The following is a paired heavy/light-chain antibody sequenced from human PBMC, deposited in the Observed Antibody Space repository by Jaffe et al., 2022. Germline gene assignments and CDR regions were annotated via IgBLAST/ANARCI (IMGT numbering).Light chain of an antibody. Sequence: QSVLTQPPSVSGAPGQRVTISCTGSSSNIGAGYDVHWYQQLPGTAPKLLIYGNSNRPSGVPDRFSGSKSGTSASLAITGLQAEDEADYYCQSYDSSLSGMVFGGGTKLTVL. J-gene: IGLJ2*01. V-gene: IGLV1-40*01. CDR2: GNS. CDR3: QSYDSSLSGMV. CDR1: SSNIGAGYD.
Heavy chain of an antibody. CDR2: IYHSGST. CDR3: ARGRITMVRGVTQWYFDL. CDR1: GYSISSGYY. Sequence: QVQLQESGPGLVKPSETLSLTCAVSGYSISSGYYWGWIRQPPGKGLEWIGSIYHSGSTYYNPSLKSRVTISVDTSKNQFSLKLSSVTAADTAVYYCARGRITMVRGVTQWYFDLWGRGTLVTVSS. V-gene: IGHV4-38-2*01. D-gene: IGHD3-10*01. J-gene: IGHJ2*01.